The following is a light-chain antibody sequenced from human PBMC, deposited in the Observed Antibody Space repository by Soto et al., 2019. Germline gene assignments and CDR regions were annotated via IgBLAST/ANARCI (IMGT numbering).Light chain of an antibody. CDR1: SSDVGGYNY. Sequence: QSALTQPASVSGSPGQSITISCTGTSSDVGGYNYVSWYQQHPGKAPKLMIYDVTNRPSGASNRFAGSKSGNTASLTISGLQAEDEADYYSNSYTSSNTLVFGTGTKLTVL. V-gene: IGLV2-14*01. CDR2: DVT. J-gene: IGLJ1*01. CDR3: NSYTSSNTLV.